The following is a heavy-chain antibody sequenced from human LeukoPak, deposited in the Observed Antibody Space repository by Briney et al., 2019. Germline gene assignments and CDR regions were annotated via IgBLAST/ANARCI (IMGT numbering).Heavy chain of an antibody. Sequence: PSETLSLTCTVSGGSISSYYWTWIRQPPGKGLEWIGYIYYSGSTKYNPSLKSRVTMSVDTSKNRFSLKLSSVTAADTAVYYCARVVSGYSYYYYGLDVWGQGATVTVSS. D-gene: IGHD5-18*01. CDR3: ARVVSGYSYYYYGLDV. J-gene: IGHJ6*02. CDR2: IYYSGST. V-gene: IGHV4-59*08. CDR1: GGSISSYY.